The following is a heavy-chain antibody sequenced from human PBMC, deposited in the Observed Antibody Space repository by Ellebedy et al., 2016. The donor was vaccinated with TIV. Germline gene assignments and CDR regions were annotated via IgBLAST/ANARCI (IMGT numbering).Heavy chain of an antibody. CDR1: GYTFTGYY. Sequence: AASVKVSCKASGYTFTGYYIHWVRQAPGQGLEWMGWINPNTGGTNYAQKFQGRVIMTRDTSISTGYMELSSPRSDDTAVYFCARGRVYGSPSSGLDVWGQGTTVTVSS. J-gene: IGHJ6*02. CDR3: ARGRVYGSPSSGLDV. V-gene: IGHV1-2*02. CDR2: INPNTGGT. D-gene: IGHD6-13*01.